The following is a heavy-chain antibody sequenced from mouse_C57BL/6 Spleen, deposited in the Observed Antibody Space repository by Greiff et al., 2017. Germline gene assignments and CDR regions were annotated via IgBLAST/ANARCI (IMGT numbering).Heavy chain of an antibody. Sequence: VQGVESGPGLVQPSQSLSITCTVSGFSLTSYGVHWVRQSPGKGLEWLGVIWRGGSTDYNAAFMSRLSITKDNSKSQVFFKMNSLQADDTAIYYCAKNGLRGYAMDYWGQGTSVTVSS. CDR1: GFSLTSYG. J-gene: IGHJ4*01. CDR2: IWRGGST. D-gene: IGHD3-1*01. V-gene: IGHV2-5*01. CDR3: AKNGLRGYAMDY.